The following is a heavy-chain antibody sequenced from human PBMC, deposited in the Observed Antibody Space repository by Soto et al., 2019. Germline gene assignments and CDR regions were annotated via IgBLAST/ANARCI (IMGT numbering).Heavy chain of an antibody. J-gene: IGHJ6*02. Sequence: SETLSLTCAVYGAPFSGYYWTWIRQPPGKGLEWIGEINHTGSTKYNPSLKSRVTISLDTSKKQFSLKLTSVTAADTAVYYCARFSNNWFQRQGMDVWGQGTTVTVSS. CDR3: ARFSNNWFQRQGMDV. D-gene: IGHD1-1*01. V-gene: IGHV4-34*01. CDR2: INHTGST. CDR1: GAPFSGYY.